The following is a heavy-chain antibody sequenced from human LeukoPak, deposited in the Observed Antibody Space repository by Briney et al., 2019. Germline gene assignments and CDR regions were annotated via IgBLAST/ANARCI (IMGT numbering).Heavy chain of an antibody. D-gene: IGHD2-2*01. V-gene: IGHV4-34*01. CDR3: ARGEDCSSTSCFWFDP. Sequence: PSETLSLTCAVYGGSFSGYYWSWIRQPPGKGLEWIGEINHSGSTNYNPSLKSRVTISVDTSKNQFSLKLNSVTAADTAVYYCARGEDCSSTSCFWFDPWGQGTLVTVSS. CDR1: GGSFSGYY. J-gene: IGHJ5*02. CDR2: INHSGST.